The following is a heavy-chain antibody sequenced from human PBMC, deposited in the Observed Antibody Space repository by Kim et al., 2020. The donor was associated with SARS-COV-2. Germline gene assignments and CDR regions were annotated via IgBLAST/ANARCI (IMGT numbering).Heavy chain of an antibody. J-gene: IGHJ4*02. V-gene: IGHV3-48*02. Sequence: GGSLRLSCATSGFTFSSQSMSWVRQAPGKGLEWVSFVSSSGSPIYYADSVRGRFTISRDIAKNSLYLQMNSLRDEDTAVYYCARDGGGGCWFFDFWCQG. D-gene: IGHD3-9*01. CDR2: VSSSGSPI. CDR3: ARDGGGGCWFFDF. CDR1: GFTFSSQS.